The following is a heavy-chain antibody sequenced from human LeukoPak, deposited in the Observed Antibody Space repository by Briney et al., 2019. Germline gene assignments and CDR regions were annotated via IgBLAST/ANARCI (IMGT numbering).Heavy chain of an antibody. Sequence: SETLSLTCTVSGGSISSSSYYWGWIRQPPGKGLEWVGSIYYSGSTYYNPSLKSRVTISVDTSKNQFSLKLSSVTAADTAVYYCARRDCSGGSCYHFDYWGQGTLVTVSS. D-gene: IGHD2-15*01. V-gene: IGHV4-39*07. CDR3: ARRDCSGGSCYHFDY. CDR1: GGSISSSSYY. J-gene: IGHJ4*02. CDR2: IYYSGST.